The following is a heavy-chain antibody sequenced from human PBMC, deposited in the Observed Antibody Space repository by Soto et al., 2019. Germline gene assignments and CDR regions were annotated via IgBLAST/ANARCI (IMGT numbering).Heavy chain of an antibody. D-gene: IGHD5-12*01. V-gene: IGHV1-46*01. CDR1: GYTFTSYY. CDR3: ARERGPIVATIVGYYYYGMDV. Sequence: ASVKVSCKASGYTFTSYYMHWVRQAPGQGLEWMGIINPSGGSTSYAQKFQGRVTMTRDTSTSTVYMELSSLRSEDTAVYYCARERGPIVATIVGYYYYGMDVWGQGTTVT. J-gene: IGHJ6*02. CDR2: INPSGGST.